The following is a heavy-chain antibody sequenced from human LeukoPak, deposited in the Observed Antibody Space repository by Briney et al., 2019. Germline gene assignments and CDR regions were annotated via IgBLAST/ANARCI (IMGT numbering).Heavy chain of an antibody. V-gene: IGHV4-39*01. CDR1: GGSISSSSYY. Sequence: SETLSLTCTVSGGSISSSSYYWGWIRQPPGKGLEWIGSIYYSGSTYYNPSLKSRVTISVDTSKNQFSLKLSSVTAADTAVYYCARQLERRGDFDYSGQGTLVTVSS. D-gene: IGHD1-1*01. CDR3: ARQLERRGDFDY. J-gene: IGHJ4*02. CDR2: IYYSGST.